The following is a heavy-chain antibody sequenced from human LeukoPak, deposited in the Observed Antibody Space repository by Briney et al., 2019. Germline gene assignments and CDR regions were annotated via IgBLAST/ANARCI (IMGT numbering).Heavy chain of an antibody. J-gene: IGHJ4*02. Sequence: GGSLRLSCAASGFTFSSYAMSWVRQAPGKGLEWVSAISGSGGSTCYADSVKGRFTISRDNSKNTLYLQMNSLRAEDTAVYYCAKGTMIVVRPDYWGQGTLVTVSS. V-gene: IGHV3-23*01. CDR2: ISGSGGST. CDR3: AKGTMIVVRPDY. CDR1: GFTFSSYA. D-gene: IGHD3-22*01.